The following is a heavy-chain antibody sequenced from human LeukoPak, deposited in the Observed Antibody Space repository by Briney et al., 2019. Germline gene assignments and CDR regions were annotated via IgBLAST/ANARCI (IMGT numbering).Heavy chain of an antibody. V-gene: IGHV1-69*04. D-gene: IGHD3-10*01. CDR1: GGTFSSYT. CDR2: IIPILGIA. CDR3: AREVTMVRGVIITPYLDY. J-gene: IGHJ4*02. Sequence: SVKVSCKASGGTFSSYTISWVRQAPGQGLEWMGRIIPILGIANYAQKFQGRVTITADKSTSTAYMELSSLRSEDTAVYYCAREVTMVRGVIITPYLDYWGQGTLVTVSS.